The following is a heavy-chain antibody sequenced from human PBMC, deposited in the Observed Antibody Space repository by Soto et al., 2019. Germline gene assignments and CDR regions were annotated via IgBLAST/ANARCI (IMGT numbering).Heavy chain of an antibody. V-gene: IGHV3-48*02. CDR2: ISSSSSTI. Sequence: GGSLRLSCAASGFTFSSYSMNWVRQAPGKGLEWVSYISSSSSTIYYADSVKGRFTISRDNAKNSLYLQMNSLRDEDTAVYYCARDYTYYYGSGSYLKTRNGMDVWGQGTTVTVSS. CDR3: ARDYTYYYGSGSYLKTRNGMDV. J-gene: IGHJ6*02. D-gene: IGHD3-10*01. CDR1: GFTFSSYS.